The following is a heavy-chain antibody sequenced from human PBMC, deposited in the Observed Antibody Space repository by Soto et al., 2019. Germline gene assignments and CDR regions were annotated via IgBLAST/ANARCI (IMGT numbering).Heavy chain of an antibody. CDR2: ISSSGNNK. CDR3: ARHPERIAQIGWFDP. D-gene: IGHD6-13*01. J-gene: IGHJ5*02. V-gene: IGHV3-30*03. Sequence: GESLKISCAASGFTFSTYGMHWVRQAPGKGLEWVAVISSSGNNKYYADSVKGRFTISRDNAKNTLYLQMNSLRAEDTAVYYCARHPERIAQIGWFDPWGQGTLVTVSS. CDR1: GFTFSTYG.